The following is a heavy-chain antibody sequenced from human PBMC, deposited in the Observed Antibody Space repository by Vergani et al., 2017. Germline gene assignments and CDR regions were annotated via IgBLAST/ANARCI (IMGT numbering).Heavy chain of an antibody. CDR2: TYHSGST. V-gene: IGHV4-59*01. Sequence: QVRLQESGPGLVKPSETLSLTCSVSGGSMSGYYWSWIRQPPGKDLEWIGYTYHSGSTNYNPSLETRVTISGDTSKNQFPLKLNSVTAGDTAVYYWGRVADFDGLGSRLLDLWGQGILVTVSS. D-gene: IGHD3-10*01. CDR3: GRVADFDGLGSRLLDL. CDR1: GGSMSGYY. J-gene: IGHJ5*02.